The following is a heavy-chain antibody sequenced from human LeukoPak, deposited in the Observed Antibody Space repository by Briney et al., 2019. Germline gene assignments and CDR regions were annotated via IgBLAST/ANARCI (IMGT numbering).Heavy chain of an antibody. CDR1: GGSMSTYF. CDR2: IYHTTT. J-gene: IGHJ6*04. V-gene: IGHV4-59*01. Sequence: SETLSLTCTVSGGSMSTYFWTWVRQSPGKGLEWLGYIYHTTTTYNPSLKGRVTISADMSQSQMSLKVTSVTAADTAVYYCARNFPGRTEDVWGKGTTVIVSS. D-gene: IGHD1-14*01. CDR3: ARNFPGRTEDV.